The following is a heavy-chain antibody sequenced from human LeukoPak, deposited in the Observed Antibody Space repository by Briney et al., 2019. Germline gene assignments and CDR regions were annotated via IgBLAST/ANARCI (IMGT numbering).Heavy chain of an antibody. CDR2: IYYSGST. J-gene: IGHJ6*02. V-gene: IGHV4-59*01. CDR3: ARDRYVAVAGDYYYYGMDV. Sequence: PSETLSLTCTVSGGSISSYYWNWIRQPPGKGLEWIGCIYYSGSTNYNPSLKSRVTISVDTSKKQFSLKLSSVTAADTAVYYCARDRYVAVAGDYYYYGMDVWGQGTTVTVSS. D-gene: IGHD6-19*01. CDR1: GGSISSYY.